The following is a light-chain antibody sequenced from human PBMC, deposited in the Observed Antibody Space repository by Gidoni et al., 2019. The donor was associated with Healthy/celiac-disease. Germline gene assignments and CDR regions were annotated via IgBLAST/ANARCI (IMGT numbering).Light chain of an antibody. CDR3: QQRSNWPPYT. J-gene: IGKJ2*01. CDR1: QSVSSY. V-gene: IGKV3-11*01. CDR2: DAS. Sequence: EIVLTQSPATLSLSPGERATLSCRASQSVSSYLAWYKQKPGQAPRLLIYDASNRATGIPARFSGSGSGTDFTLTISSLEPEDFAVYYCQQRSNWPPYTFXQXTKLEIK.